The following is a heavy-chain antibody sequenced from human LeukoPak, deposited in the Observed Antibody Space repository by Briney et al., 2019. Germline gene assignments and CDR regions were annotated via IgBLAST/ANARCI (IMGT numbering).Heavy chain of an antibody. CDR3: ALSYFSGIRGSYYYYYGTDV. D-gene: IGHD3-10*01. J-gene: IGHJ6*02. Sequence: ASVKVSCKASGYTFTGYYMHWVRQAPGQGLEWMGWINPNSGGTNYAQKFQGRVTMTRDTSISTAYMELSRLRSDDTAVYYCALSYFSGIRGSYYYYYGTDVWGQGTTVTVSS. CDR1: GYTFTGYY. V-gene: IGHV1-2*02. CDR2: INPNSGGT.